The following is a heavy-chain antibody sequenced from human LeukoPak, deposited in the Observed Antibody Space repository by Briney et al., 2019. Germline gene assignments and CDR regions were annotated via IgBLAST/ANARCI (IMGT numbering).Heavy chain of an antibody. Sequence: GGSLRLSCVASGFTLSTNGMHWVRQAPGKGLEWVALIRYDGSNKDYADSVKGRFIVSRDNSKNTLYMQMNSLRVEDTAVYYGVGVVVITPYWGQGTLVTVSS. J-gene: IGHJ4*02. CDR1: GFTLSTNG. CDR3: VGVVVITPY. CDR2: IRYDGSNK. D-gene: IGHD3-22*01. V-gene: IGHV3-30*02.